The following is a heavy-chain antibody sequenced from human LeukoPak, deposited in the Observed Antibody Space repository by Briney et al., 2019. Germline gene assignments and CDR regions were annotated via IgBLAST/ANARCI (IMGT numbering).Heavy chain of an antibody. J-gene: IGHJ4*02. D-gene: IGHD3-22*01. CDR2: INPNSGGT. Sequence: ASVKVSCKASGYTFTGYYMHWVQQAPGQGLEWMGWINPNSGGTNYAQKFQGRVTMTRDTSISTAYMELSRLRSDDTAVYYCARGPYSSGYPYYFDYWGQGTLVTVSS. CDR1: GYTFTGYY. V-gene: IGHV1-2*02. CDR3: ARGPYSSGYPYYFDY.